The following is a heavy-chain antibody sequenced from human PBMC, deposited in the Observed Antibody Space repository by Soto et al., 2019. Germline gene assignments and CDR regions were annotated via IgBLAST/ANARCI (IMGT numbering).Heavy chain of an antibody. CDR3: VGRRKSIYNYFDS. J-gene: IGHJ4*02. Sequence: SETLSLTCTVSGDSISSATHYWNWIRQHPGKGLEWIGYVSSSGNSYYSPSLKSRVFMSVDTSKNLFSLKLSSVTAADTAIYYCVGRRKSIYNYFDSWGQGAQVTVSS. V-gene: IGHV4-31*03. CDR2: VSSSGNS. D-gene: IGHD3-16*01. CDR1: GDSISSATHY.